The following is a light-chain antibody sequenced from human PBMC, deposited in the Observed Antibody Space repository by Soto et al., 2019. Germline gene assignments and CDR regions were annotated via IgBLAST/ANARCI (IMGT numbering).Light chain of an antibody. J-gene: IGKJ3*01. CDR3: QQYGSSPGFT. CDR1: QSVSSSY. Sequence: EIVLTQSPGTLSLSPGERATLSCRASQSVSSSYLAWYQQKPGQAPRLLIYGASSRATGIPGRFSGSGSGTDFPLTISRLEPEDFAVYYCQQYGSSPGFTFGPGTKVDIK. CDR2: GAS. V-gene: IGKV3-20*01.